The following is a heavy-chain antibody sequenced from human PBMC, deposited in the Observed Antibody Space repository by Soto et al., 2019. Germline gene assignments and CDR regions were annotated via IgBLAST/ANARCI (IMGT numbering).Heavy chain of an antibody. CDR3: AKDRAPSDV. J-gene: IGHJ6*02. CDR2: ISGSGGST. CDR1: GFIFSNFA. V-gene: IGHV3-23*01. Sequence: PXGSLRLSCSAAGFIFSNFAMSWVRQAPGKGLEWVSAISGSGGSTYYADSVKGRFTISRDNSKNMLYVQMNSLRVEDTAVYYCAKDRAPSDVWGQGTTVTVSS.